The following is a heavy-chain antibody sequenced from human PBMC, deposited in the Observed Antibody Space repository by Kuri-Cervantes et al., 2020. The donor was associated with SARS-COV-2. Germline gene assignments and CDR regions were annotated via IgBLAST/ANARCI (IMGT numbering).Heavy chain of an antibody. V-gene: IGHV3-49*04. Sequence: GESLKISCTASGFTFGDYAMSWVRQAPGKGLEWVGFIRSKAYGGTTEYAASVKGRFTISRDDSKSIAYLQMNSLKTVDTAVYYCTRDDFWSGYWGYWGQGTLVTVSS. J-gene: IGHJ4*02. CDR2: IRSKAYGGTT. CDR3: TRDDFWSGYWGY. D-gene: IGHD3-3*01. CDR1: GFTFGDYA.